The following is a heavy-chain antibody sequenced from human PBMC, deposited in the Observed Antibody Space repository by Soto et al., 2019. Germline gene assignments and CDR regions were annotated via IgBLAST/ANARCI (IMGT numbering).Heavy chain of an antibody. CDR2: INSDGSST. D-gene: IGHD3-22*01. V-gene: IGHV3-74*01. CDR1: GFTFSHYW. Sequence: EVQLVQSGGGLVQPGGSLRLSCAASGFTFSHYWMHWVRQVPGKGLVWVSHINSDGSSTSYADSVKGRFTISRDNAKNTLYLQMSSLRAEDTAVYYCAREDSNYHDSSRLDDWGQGTLVTVSS. CDR3: AREDSNYHDSSRLDD. J-gene: IGHJ4*02.